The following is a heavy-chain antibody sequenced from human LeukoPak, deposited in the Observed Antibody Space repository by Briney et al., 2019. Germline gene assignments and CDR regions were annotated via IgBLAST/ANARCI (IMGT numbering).Heavy chain of an antibody. CDR3: ARGRGVSSYDAMDV. V-gene: IGHV3-64*02. J-gene: IGHJ6*02. CDR1: GFTFTAHA. CDR2: ISTNGDTT. Sequence: GGSLRLSCAASGFTFTAHAMRWVRQAPGKGLEYVSTISTNGDTTYYADSVKGRFTISRDNSKNTLYLQMGSLRAEDMAVYYCARGRGVSSYDAMDVWGRGTTVTVSS. D-gene: IGHD2-15*01.